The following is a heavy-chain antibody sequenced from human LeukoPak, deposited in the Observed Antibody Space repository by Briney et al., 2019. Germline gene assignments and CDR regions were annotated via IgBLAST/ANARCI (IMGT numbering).Heavy chain of an antibody. CDR3: ASRLDDSSGYYGY. D-gene: IGHD3-22*01. CDR2: IIPIFGTA. V-gene: IGHV1-69*05. CDR1: GGTFSSYA. Sequence: GASVKVSCKASGGTFSSYAISWVRQAPGPGLEWMGGIIPIFGTANYAQKFQGRVTITTDESTSTAYMELSSLRSEDTAVYYCASRLDDSSGYYGYWGQGTLVTVSS. J-gene: IGHJ4*02.